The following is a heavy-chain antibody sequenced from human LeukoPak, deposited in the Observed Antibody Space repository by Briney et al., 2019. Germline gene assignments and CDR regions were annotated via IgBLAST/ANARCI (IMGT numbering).Heavy chain of an antibody. J-gene: IGHJ6*04. D-gene: IGHD3-3*01. CDR1: GYTFTGYY. V-gene: IGHV1-2*02. Sequence: ASVKVSCKASGYTFTGYYMHWVRQAPGQGLECMGWINPNSGGTNYAQKFQGRVTMTRDTSISTAYMELSRLRSDDTAVYYCARDRGDSWYYDFWSGYPDVWGKGTTVTVSS. CDR2: INPNSGGT. CDR3: ARDRGDSWYYDFWSGYPDV.